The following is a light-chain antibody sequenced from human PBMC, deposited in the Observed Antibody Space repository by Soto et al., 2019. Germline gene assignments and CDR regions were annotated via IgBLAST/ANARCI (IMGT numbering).Light chain of an antibody. Sequence: DIVMTQSPDSLAVSLGERATINCKSSQSVLYSSNNKNCLAWFQKKPGQPHKLLIFWASTREFGVPDRFSGGGSAKFSTPTISTLHPEDVAVYYCQKYSGLPISFDQGKRLEIK. CDR2: WAS. CDR3: QKYSGLPIS. J-gene: IGKJ5*01. CDR1: QSVLYSSNNKNC. V-gene: IGKV4-1*01.